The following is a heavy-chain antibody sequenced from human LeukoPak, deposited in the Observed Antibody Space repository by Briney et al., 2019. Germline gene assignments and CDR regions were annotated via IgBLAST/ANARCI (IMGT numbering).Heavy chain of an antibody. V-gene: IGHV3-30*04. CDR2: TAYDGSNE. J-gene: IGHJ6*02. Sequence: GSLRLSCAVSGFTFSNYAMHWVRQAPGKGLEWVAVTAYDGSNEYYADSVKGRFTISRDNSKNTLNLQMNSLRAEDTAVYYCARDMRGDYGDYSSSDYYYGMDVWGQGTTVTVSS. CDR1: GFTFSNYA. D-gene: IGHD4-17*01. CDR3: ARDMRGDYGDYSSSDYYYGMDV.